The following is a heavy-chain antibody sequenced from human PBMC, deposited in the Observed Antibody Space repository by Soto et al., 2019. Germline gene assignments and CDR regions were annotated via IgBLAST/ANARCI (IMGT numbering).Heavy chain of an antibody. CDR3: ARDWHYDILTGPRDYGMDV. D-gene: IGHD3-9*01. CDR2: IYTSGST. CDR1: GGSISSYC. Sequence: PSETLSLTCTVSGGSISSYCWSWIRQPAGKGLEWIGRIYTSGSTNYNPSLKSRVTMSVDTSKNQFSLKLSSVTAADTAVYYCARDWHYDILTGPRDYGMDVWGQGTTVTVSS. V-gene: IGHV4-4*07. J-gene: IGHJ6*02.